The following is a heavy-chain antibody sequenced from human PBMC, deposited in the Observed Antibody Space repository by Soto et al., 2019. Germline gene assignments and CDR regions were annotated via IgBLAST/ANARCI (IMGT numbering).Heavy chain of an antibody. V-gene: IGHV3-48*01. CDR3: ARDSYYYYYMDV. Sequence: GGSLRLSCAASGFTFSSYSMNWVRQAPGKGLEWVSYISSSSSTIYYADSVKGRFTISRDNAKNSLYLQMNSLRAEDTAVYYCARDSYYYYYMDVWGKGTTVTVSS. CDR2: ISSSSSTI. CDR1: GFTFSSYS. J-gene: IGHJ6*03.